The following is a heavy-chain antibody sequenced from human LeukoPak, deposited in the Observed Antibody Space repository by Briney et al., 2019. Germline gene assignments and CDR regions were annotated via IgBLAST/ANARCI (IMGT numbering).Heavy chain of an antibody. J-gene: IGHJ4*02. Sequence: RRSLRLSCEASGFTLSNYWTYWDSQAPGKGLVCVSRISSDGGSTAYADSVKGRFTISRDNAKNTLYRQVNSLRAEDPAVYYCTRVRPVSYFDYWGQGTLVTVSA. D-gene: IGHD2/OR15-2a*01. CDR2: ISSDGGST. CDR1: GFTLSNYW. V-gene: IGHV3-74*03. CDR3: TRVRPVSYFDY.